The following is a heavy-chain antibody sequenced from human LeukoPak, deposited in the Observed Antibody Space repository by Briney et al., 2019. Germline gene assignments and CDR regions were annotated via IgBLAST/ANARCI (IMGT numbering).Heavy chain of an antibody. CDR2: MNPNSGNT. CDR1: GYTFTSYD. D-gene: IGHD3-22*01. J-gene: IGHJ3*02. Sequence: ASVKVSCEASGYTFTSYDINWVRQAAGQGLEWMGWMNPNSGNTGYAQKFQGRVTMTRSNSIRTAYMELGSLTSEDTAVYYCATHMYYYDSSGYSGYAFDIWGQGTMVTVSS. V-gene: IGHV1-8*01. CDR3: ATHMYYYDSSGYSGYAFDI.